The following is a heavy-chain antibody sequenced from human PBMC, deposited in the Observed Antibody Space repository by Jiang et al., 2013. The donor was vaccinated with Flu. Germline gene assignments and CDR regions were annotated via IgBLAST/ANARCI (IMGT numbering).Heavy chain of an antibody. J-gene: IGHJ6*02. CDR2: TYYRGST. V-gene: IGHV4-30-2*06. Sequence: SQTLSLTCAVSGGSISGGGYSWNWIRQSPGKGLEWIGYTYYRGSTYYNPSLESRATISLDTSKNQFSLKVISVTAADTAVYYCVRGGGYGDYPNLYGFDVWGQGTTVTVSS. CDR1: GGSISGGGYS. D-gene: IGHD4-17*01. CDR3: VRGGGYGDYPNLYGFDV.